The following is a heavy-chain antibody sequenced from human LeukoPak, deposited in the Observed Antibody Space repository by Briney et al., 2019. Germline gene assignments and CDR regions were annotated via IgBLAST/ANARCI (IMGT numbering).Heavy chain of an antibody. CDR1: GFTFSTYG. V-gene: IGHV3-23*01. D-gene: IGHD2-15*01. Sequence: GGSLRLSCAASGFTFSTYGFHWVRQAPGKGLEWVALISRSGGTTYYADSVKGRFTISRDNSKNTLYLQMNSLRAEDTAEYYCAKRGGTESFYYYYYMDVWGKGTTVTVSS. J-gene: IGHJ6*03. CDR3: AKRGGTESFYYYYYMDV. CDR2: ISRSGGTT.